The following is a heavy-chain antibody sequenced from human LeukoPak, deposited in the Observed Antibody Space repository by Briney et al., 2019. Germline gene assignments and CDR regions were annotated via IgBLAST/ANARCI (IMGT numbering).Heavy chain of an antibody. J-gene: IGHJ4*02. CDR2: IKQDGSEK. CDR1: GFTFSSYW. D-gene: IGHD3-16*02. V-gene: IGHV3-7*01. CDR3: AREGYDYVWGSYRYGPFDY. Sequence: GGSLRLSCAASGFTFSSYWMSWVRQAPGKGLEWVANIKQDGSEKYYVDSVKGRFTISRDNAKNSLYLQMNSLRAEDTAVYYCAREGYDYVWGSYRYGPFDYWGQGTLVTVSS.